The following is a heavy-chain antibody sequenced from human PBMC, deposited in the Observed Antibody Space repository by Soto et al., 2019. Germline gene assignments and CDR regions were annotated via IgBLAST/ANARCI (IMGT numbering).Heavy chain of an antibody. CDR2: IVYDGTTK. CDR3: ARTSSGYYGHFDY. D-gene: IGHD3-22*01. CDR1: GFTFSSYA. V-gene: IGHV3-30-3*01. J-gene: IGHJ4*02. Sequence: VHLVESGGGLVQPGRSLRLSCVASGFTFSSYAIHWVRQAPGKGLEWVAVIVYDGTTKYYADSVKGRFTISRDNSKNTLYLQMTSLKVDDTAVYYCARTSSGYYGHFDYWGQGTLVTVSS.